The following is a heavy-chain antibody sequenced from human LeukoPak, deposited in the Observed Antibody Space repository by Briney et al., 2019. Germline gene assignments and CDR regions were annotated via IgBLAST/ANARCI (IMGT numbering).Heavy chain of an antibody. D-gene: IGHD5-24*01. J-gene: IGHJ4*02. V-gene: IGHV1-46*01. CDR3: ARDIRDGYNSGGFDY. Sequence: ASVKVSCKASGYTFTSYYMHWVRQGPGQGLEWMGIINPSGGSTSYAQKFQGRVTMTRDTSTSTVYMELSSLRSEDTAVYYCARDIRDGYNSGGFDYWGQGTLVTVSS. CDR1: GYTFTSYY. CDR2: INPSGGST.